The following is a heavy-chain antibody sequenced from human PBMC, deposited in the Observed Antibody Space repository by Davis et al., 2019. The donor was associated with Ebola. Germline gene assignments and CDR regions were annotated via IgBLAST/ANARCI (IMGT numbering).Heavy chain of an antibody. CDR2: ISWNSGSI. V-gene: IGHV3-9*01. D-gene: IGHD2-2*02. CDR3: AKDIVVVPAAIRDYYYGMDV. Sequence: PGGSLRLSCAASGFTFSNYAMHWVRQAPGKGLEWVSGISWNSGSIGYADSVKGRFTISRDNAKNSLYLQMNSLRAEDTAVYYCAKDIVVVPAAIRDYYYGMDVWGQGTTVTVSS. CDR1: GFTFSNYA. J-gene: IGHJ6*02.